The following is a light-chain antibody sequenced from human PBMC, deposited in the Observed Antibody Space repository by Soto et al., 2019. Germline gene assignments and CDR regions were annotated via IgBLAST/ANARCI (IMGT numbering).Light chain of an antibody. CDR2: KAS. CDR1: QSISTW. V-gene: IGKV1-5*03. CDR3: QQYHSFSRT. J-gene: IGKJ1*01. Sequence: DIQMTQSPSTLSASVGDRVTITCRASQSISTWLAWYQQKPGKAPKPLINKASSLESGVPSRFSGSGSGTEVTLTISSLQPDDFATYYCQQYHSFSRTFGPGTKVEIK.